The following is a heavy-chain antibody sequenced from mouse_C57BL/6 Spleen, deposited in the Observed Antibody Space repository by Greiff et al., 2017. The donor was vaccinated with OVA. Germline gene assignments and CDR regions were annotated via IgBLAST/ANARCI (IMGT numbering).Heavy chain of an antibody. J-gene: IGHJ3*01. V-gene: IGHV1-74*01. CDR1: GYNFTSYW. Sequence: QVQLQQPGAELVKPGASVKVSCKASGYNFTSYWMHWVKQRPGKGLEWIGRIHPSDSDTNYNQKFKGKATLTVDKSSCTAYMQLSSLTSENSAVYYCAIPIPTGGFAYWGQGTLVTVSA. CDR2: IHPSDSDT. CDR3: AIPIPTGGFAY.